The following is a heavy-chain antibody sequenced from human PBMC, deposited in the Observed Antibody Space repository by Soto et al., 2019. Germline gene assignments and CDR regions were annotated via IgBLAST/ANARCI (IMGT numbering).Heavy chain of an antibody. CDR3: ARDYYGMDV. Sequence: SETLSLTCTVSGGSISSGGYSWTWIRQSPGKGLEWIGYTYQSGSAYYNPSLESRVTISVDRSKNQFSLNLTSVTAADTAVYYCARDYYGMDVWGQGTTVTVSS. J-gene: IGHJ6*02. CDR2: TYQSGSA. V-gene: IGHV4-30-2*06. CDR1: GGSISSGGYS.